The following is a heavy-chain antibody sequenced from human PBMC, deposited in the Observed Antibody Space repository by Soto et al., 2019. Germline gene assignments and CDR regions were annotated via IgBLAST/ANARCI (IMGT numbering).Heavy chain of an antibody. J-gene: IGHJ4*02. D-gene: IGHD6-19*01. CDR1: GFTFSNYG. Sequence: QVQLVESGGGVVQPGRSLRLSCVVSGFTFSNYGMHWVRQDPGKGLEWVALISYDGSNKYYADSVKGRFTISRDNSKNTLFLQMNSLRAEDTAVYYCANHIAVTGSQIFDYWGQGTLVTVSS. V-gene: IGHV3-30*18. CDR3: ANHIAVTGSQIFDY. CDR2: ISYDGSNK.